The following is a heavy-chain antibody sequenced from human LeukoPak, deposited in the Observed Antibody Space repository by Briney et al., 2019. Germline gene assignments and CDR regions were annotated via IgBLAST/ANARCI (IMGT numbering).Heavy chain of an antibody. CDR2: IGGPSGPR. CDR1: VYILRRYC. CDR3: AIHDYHSNSDAFHD. Sequence: GVSERLLRAFCVYILRRYCMLGVRQAPGRGLEGMLNIGGPSGPRKNEAPKKGRFTISRDSTKNTLYLQMNSRRAEDTAVYYCAIHDYHSNSDAFHDWGQGTMVTVSS. D-gene: IGHD4-23*01. V-gene: IGHV3-48*04. J-gene: IGHJ3*01.